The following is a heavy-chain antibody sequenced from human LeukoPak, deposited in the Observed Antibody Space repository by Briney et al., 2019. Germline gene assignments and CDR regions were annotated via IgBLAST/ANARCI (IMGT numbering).Heavy chain of an antibody. D-gene: IGHD3-10*01. CDR1: GFTFNNYA. V-gene: IGHV3-23*01. CDR2: VSGSGDTT. CDR3: AKGGDTPSYYYYYGMDV. J-gene: IGHJ6*02. Sequence: PGGSLRLSCVASGFTFNNYAMTWVRQVPGKGLEWVSAVSGSGDTTHYADSVKGRFTISRDNSKNTLNLQMNSLRAEDTAVYYCAKGGDTPSYYYYYGMDVWGQGTTVTASS.